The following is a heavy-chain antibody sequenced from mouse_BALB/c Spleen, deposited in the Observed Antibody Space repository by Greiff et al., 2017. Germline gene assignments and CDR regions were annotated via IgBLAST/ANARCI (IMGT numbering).Heavy chain of an antibody. D-gene: IGHD2-10*02. CDR1: GFNFSSYA. J-gene: IGHJ4*01. V-gene: IGHV5-9-4*01. CDR2: ISSGGSYT. Sequence: EVQLVESGGGLVKPGGSLKLSCAASGFNFSSYALSWVRQSPEKRLEWVAEISSGGSYTYYPDTVTGRFTISRDNDKNTLYPEMSSLRSDDTAMYYCAKVQYCNSGTHYYAMDYRGQGTSGTVSS. CDR3: AKVQYCNSGTHYYAMDY.